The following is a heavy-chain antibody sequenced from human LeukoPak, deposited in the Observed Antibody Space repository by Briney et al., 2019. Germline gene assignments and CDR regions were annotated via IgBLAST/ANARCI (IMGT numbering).Heavy chain of an antibody. D-gene: IGHD3-3*01. CDR2: ISYDGSNK. Sequence: GGSLRLSCAASGFTFSSYAMHWVRQAPGKGLEWVAVISYDGSNKYYADSVKGRFTISRDNSKNTLYLQMNSLRAEDTAVYYCARDSGQALRFLEWLPPGYWGQGTLVTVSS. CDR1: GFTFSSYA. CDR3: ARDSGQALRFLEWLPPGY. J-gene: IGHJ4*02. V-gene: IGHV3-30-3*01.